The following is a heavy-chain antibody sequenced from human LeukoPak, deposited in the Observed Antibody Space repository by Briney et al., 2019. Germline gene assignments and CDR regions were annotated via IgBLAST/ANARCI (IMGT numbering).Heavy chain of an antibody. CDR1: GYTFTGYY. CDR3: ARTWFGELLVVDY. V-gene: IGHV1-2*02. Sequence: ASVKVSCKASGYTFTGYYMHWVRQAPGQGRGWMGWINPNSGGTNDAQKFQGRVTMTRDTSISTAYMELSRLRSDDTAVYYCARTWFGELLVVDYWGQGTLVTVSS. J-gene: IGHJ4*02. D-gene: IGHD3-10*01. CDR2: INPNSGGT.